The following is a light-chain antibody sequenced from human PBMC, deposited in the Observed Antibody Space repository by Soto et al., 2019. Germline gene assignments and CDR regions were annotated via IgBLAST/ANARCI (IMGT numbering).Light chain of an antibody. Sequence: QSALTQPASVSGSPGQSITISCTGTNSDVGAYNYVSWYQQHPYKAPKLMIYDVNNRPSGVSNRFSGSKSGNTASLTISALQAEDEADYYCSSYTSSSLYVFGTGTKVTVL. CDR3: SSYTSSSLYV. CDR1: NSDVGAYNY. J-gene: IGLJ1*01. CDR2: DVN. V-gene: IGLV2-14*01.